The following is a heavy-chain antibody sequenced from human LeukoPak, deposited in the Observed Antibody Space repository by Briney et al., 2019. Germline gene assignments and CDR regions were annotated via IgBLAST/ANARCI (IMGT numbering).Heavy chain of an antibody. CDR3: GKESPTKGDY. Sequence: GGSLRLSCAASGFIFSDYGMHWARQAPGRGLEWVAFVRSDGNDKYYGESVKGRFTISRDNSMDTLYLQMNSLRDEDTAVYYCGKESPTKGDYWGQGTPVTVSS. CDR1: GFIFSDYG. J-gene: IGHJ4*02. D-gene: IGHD2-8*01. CDR2: VRSDGNDK. V-gene: IGHV3-30*02.